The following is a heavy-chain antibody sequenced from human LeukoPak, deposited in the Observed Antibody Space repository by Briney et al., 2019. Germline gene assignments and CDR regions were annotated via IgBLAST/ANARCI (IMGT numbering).Heavy chain of an antibody. CDR1: GGSISSGGYY. CDR2: IYYSGST. D-gene: IGHD4-17*01. V-gene: IGHV4-31*03. CDR3: ARDYGDYDRRYFDL. Sequence: PSQTLSLTCTVSGGSISSGGYYWSWIRQHPGKGLEWIGYIYYSGSTYYNPSLKSRVTISVDTSKNQFSLKLSSVTAADTAVYYCARDYGDYDRRYFDLWGRGTLVTVSS. J-gene: IGHJ2*01.